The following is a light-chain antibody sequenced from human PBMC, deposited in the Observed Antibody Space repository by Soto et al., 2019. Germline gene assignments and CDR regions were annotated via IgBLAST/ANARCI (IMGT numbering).Light chain of an antibody. J-gene: IGLJ3*02. CDR2: STN. Sequence: SVLTQPPSASGTPGQRVTISCSGSSSNIGIKTVNWYQQLPGTAPKLLIYSTNQRPSGVPDRFSGSKSGTSASLAISGLQSEDEADYYCASWDDSLNGWVFGGGTKLTVL. CDR3: ASWDDSLNGWV. CDR1: SSNIGIKT. V-gene: IGLV1-44*01.